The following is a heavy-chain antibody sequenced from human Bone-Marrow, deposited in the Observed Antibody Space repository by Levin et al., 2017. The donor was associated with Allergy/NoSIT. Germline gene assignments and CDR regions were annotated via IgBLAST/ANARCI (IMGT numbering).Heavy chain of an antibody. CDR3: VTCGEDCIDVFGV. D-gene: IGHD2-21*02. CDR1: GGSTNSSNW. Sequence: PGGSLRLSCAVSGGSTNSSNWWSWVRQTPGKGLEWIGEMYQSGNINYNPSLKSRVTISVDKSKNQFSLKLSSVTAADTAVYYCVTCGEDCIDVFGVWGQGTMVTVPS. CDR2: MYQSGNI. J-gene: IGHJ3*01. V-gene: IGHV4-4*02.